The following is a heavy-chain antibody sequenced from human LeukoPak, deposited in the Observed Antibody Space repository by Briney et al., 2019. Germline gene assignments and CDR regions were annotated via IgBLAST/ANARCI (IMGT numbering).Heavy chain of an antibody. D-gene: IGHD3-22*01. Sequence: GGSLRLSCAASGFTFSSYWMSWVRQAPGKGLEWVANIKQDGSEKYYVDPVKGRFTISRDNAKNSLYLQMNSLRAEDTAVYYCARSPDYYDSSGYYYDYWGQGTLVTVSS. CDR2: IKQDGSEK. CDR1: GFTFSSYW. V-gene: IGHV3-7*01. CDR3: ARSPDYYDSSGYYYDY. J-gene: IGHJ4*02.